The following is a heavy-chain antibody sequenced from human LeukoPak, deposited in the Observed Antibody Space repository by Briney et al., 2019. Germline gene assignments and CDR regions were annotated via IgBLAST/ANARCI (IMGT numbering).Heavy chain of an antibody. J-gene: IGHJ6*02. Sequence: GGSLRLSCAASGFTFSSYSMNWVRQAPGKGLEWVSSISSSSSYIYYADSVKGRFTISRDNAKNSLYLQMNSLRAEDTAVYYCARDPYGSGNYGMDVWGQGTTVTVSS. V-gene: IGHV3-21*01. CDR3: ARDPYGSGNYGMDV. D-gene: IGHD3-10*01. CDR2: ISSSSSYI. CDR1: GFTFSSYS.